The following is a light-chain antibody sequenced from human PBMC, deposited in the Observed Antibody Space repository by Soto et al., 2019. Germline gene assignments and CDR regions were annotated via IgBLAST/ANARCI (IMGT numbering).Light chain of an antibody. CDR2: EAS. V-gene: IGKV3-11*01. J-gene: IGKJ2*01. Sequence: EIVLTQSPATPYLSPGERATLSCRASQSVRGILAWYQQKPGQPPRLLIYEASNRATGIPARFSGSGSGTDFTPTINSTVPEDASVDYRHQRTNWAPMYTFGHGAKLEIK. CDR1: QSVRGI. CDR3: HQRTNWAPMYT.